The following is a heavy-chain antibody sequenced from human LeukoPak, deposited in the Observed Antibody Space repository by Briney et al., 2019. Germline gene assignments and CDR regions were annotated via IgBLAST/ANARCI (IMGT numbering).Heavy chain of an antibody. CDR3: AREKSPDYCSGKSCYFDY. CDR1: GGSISSSSYY. D-gene: IGHD2-15*01. V-gene: IGHV4-39*07. Sequence: SETLSLTCTVSGGSISSSSYYWGWIRQPPGKGLEWIGSIYYSGSTYYNPSLKSRVTISVDTSKNQFSLKLGSVTAADTAVYYCAREKSPDYCSGKSCYFDYWGQGTLVTVSS. CDR2: IYYSGST. J-gene: IGHJ4*02.